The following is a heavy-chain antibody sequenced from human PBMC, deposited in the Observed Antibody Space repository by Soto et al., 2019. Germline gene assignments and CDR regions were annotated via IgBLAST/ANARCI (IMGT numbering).Heavy chain of an antibody. CDR1: GYTFTSYD. V-gene: IGHV1-8*01. Sequence: GASVKVSCKASGYTFTSYDINWVRQATGQGLEWMGWMNPNSGNTGYAQKFQGRVTMTRNTSISTAYMELSSLRSEDTAVYYCARVGYSSSWYGYYYGMDVWGQGTTVTVSS. D-gene: IGHD6-13*01. J-gene: IGHJ6*02. CDR3: ARVGYSSSWYGYYYGMDV. CDR2: MNPNSGNT.